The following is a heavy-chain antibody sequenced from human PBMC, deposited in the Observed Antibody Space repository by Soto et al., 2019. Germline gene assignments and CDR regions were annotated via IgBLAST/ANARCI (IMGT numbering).Heavy chain of an antibody. CDR2: INHSGST. CDR3: ARRAGWITTGY. Sequence: SSETLSLTCAVYGGSFSGYYWSWIRQPPGKGLEWIGEINHSGSTNYNPSLKSRVTISVDTSKNQFSLKLSSVTAADTAVYYCARRAGWITTGYWGQGTLVTVSS. CDR1: GGSFSGYY. J-gene: IGHJ4*02. V-gene: IGHV4-34*01. D-gene: IGHD1-1*01.